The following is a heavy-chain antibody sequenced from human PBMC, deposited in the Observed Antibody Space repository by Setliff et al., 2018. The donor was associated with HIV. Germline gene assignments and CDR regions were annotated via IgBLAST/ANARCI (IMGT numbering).Heavy chain of an antibody. CDR1: GGSISSGSHY. J-gene: IGHJ3*02. CDR2: IYTSGRT. V-gene: IGHV4-61*02. CDR3: ARARSTRDAFDI. D-gene: IGHD1-1*01. Sequence: PSETLSLTCTVSGGSISSGSHYWSWIRQPAGKGLEWIGLIYTSGRTNYNPSLKSRVTISVDRSKNQFSLNLSSVTAADTALYYCARARSTRDAFDIWGQGTMVTVSS.